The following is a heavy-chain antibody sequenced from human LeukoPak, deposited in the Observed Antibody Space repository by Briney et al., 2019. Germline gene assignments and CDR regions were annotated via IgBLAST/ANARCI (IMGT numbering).Heavy chain of an antibody. CDR2: IYTSGST. Sequence: SETLSLTCTVSGGSISSYYWSWIRQPAGKGLEWIGRIYTSGSTNYNPSLKSRVTMSVDTSKNQFSLKLSSGTAADTAVYYCARDDNYDFWSGSWFDPWGQGTLVTVSS. D-gene: IGHD3-3*01. CDR1: GGSISSYY. CDR3: ARDDNYDFWSGSWFDP. V-gene: IGHV4-4*07. J-gene: IGHJ5*02.